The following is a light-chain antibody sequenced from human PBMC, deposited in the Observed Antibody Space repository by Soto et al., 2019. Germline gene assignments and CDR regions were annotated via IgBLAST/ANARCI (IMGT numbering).Light chain of an antibody. CDR2: ETS. J-gene: IGKJ3*01. Sequence: EIVLTQSPATLSLSPGERATLSCRASQSVSSYLAWYQQKPGRAPRLLISETSNRATGIPARFSGSGSGTDFTLTISSLEPEDFAVYYCQQRSNWPLTFGPGTKVDIK. CDR1: QSVSSY. CDR3: QQRSNWPLT. V-gene: IGKV3-11*01.